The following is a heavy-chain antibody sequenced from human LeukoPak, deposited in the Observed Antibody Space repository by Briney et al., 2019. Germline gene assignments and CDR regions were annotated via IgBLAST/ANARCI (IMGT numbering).Heavy chain of an antibody. V-gene: IGHV3-15*01. Sequence: GGPLRLSCAASGFTFSSYGMSWVRQAPGKGLEWVGRIKSKTDGGTTDYAASVKGRFTISRDDSKNTLYLQMNSLKTEDTAVYYCTTGGLTYYYDSSPLDYWGQGTLVTVSS. CDR3: TTGGLTYYYDSSPLDY. CDR2: IKSKTDGGTT. CDR1: GFTFSSYG. J-gene: IGHJ4*02. D-gene: IGHD3-22*01.